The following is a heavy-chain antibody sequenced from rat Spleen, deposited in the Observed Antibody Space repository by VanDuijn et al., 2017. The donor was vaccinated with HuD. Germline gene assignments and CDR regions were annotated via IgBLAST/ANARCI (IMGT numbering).Heavy chain of an antibody. V-gene: IGHV5-7*01. J-gene: IGHJ2*01. CDR3: ARQRGTLRIITTYFDY. Sequence: EVQLVESGGGLVQPGRSMKLSCSASGFTFSDYYMAWVRQAPTKGLEWVATISYDGSSTYYRDSVKGRFTIYRDNAKNTLYLQMDSLSSEDTATYYCARQRGTLRIITTYFDYWGQGVMVTVSS. CDR2: ISYDGSST. CDR1: GFTFSDYY. D-gene: IGHD1-6*01.